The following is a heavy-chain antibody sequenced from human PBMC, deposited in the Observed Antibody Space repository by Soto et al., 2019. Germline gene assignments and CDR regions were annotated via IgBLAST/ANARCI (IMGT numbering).Heavy chain of an antibody. CDR2: IYWNDDK. CDR3: AHRRLQVFRGPRSRYYAMDF. V-gene: IGHV2-5*01. J-gene: IGHJ6*02. Sequence: SGPTLVNPTQTPTLTCTFSGFSLSTSGVGVGWTRQPPGKALEWLALIYWNDDKRYSPSLKSRLTITKDTSKNQVVLTMTNMDPVDTATYYCAHRRLQVFRGPRSRYYAMDFWCHGITLTVSS. D-gene: IGHD3-10*01. CDR1: GFSLSTSGVG.